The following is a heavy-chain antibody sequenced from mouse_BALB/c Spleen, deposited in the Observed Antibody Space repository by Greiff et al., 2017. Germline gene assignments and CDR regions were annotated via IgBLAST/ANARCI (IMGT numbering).Heavy chain of an antibody. CDR3: ARGYGNYAPWFAY. J-gene: IGHJ3*01. CDR1: GYTFTSYW. CDR2: IDPSNSET. D-gene: IGHD2-10*02. V-gene: IGHV1S127*01. Sequence: VKLQESGPELVRPGASVKMSCKASGYTFTSYWMHWVKQRPGQGLEWIGMIDPSNSETRLNQKFKDKATLNVDKSSNTAYMQLSSLTSEDSAVYYCARGYGNYAPWFAYWGQGTLVTVSA.